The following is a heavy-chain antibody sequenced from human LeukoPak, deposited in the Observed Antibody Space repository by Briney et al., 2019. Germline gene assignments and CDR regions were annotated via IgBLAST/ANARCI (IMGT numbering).Heavy chain of an antibody. D-gene: IGHD3-3*01. J-gene: IGHJ5*02. CDR2: IKQDGSEK. Sequence: GGSLRLSCAASGFTFSSYAMSWVRQAPGKGLEWVANIKQDGSEKYYVDSVKGRFTISRDNAKNSLYLQMNSLRAEDTAVYYCARGDYDFWSGYHANNWFDPWGQGTLVTASS. CDR1: GFTFSSYA. V-gene: IGHV3-7*01. CDR3: ARGDYDFWSGYHANNWFDP.